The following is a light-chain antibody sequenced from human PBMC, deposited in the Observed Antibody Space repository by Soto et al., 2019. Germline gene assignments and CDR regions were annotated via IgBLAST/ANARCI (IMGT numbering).Light chain of an antibody. CDR2: EVS. J-gene: IGLJ3*02. Sequence: QSALTQPPSASGSPGQSVTISCTGTSSDVGGYNYVSWYQQHPGKAPKLMIYEVSKRPSGGPDRFSGSKSGNTASLTVSGLQAEEESDYYCNSYAGSNNWVFGGGTKLTVL. CDR3: NSYAGSNNWV. CDR1: SSDVGGYNY. V-gene: IGLV2-8*01.